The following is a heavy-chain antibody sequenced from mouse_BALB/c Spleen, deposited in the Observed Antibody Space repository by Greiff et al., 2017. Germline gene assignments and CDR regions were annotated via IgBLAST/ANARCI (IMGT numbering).Heavy chain of an antibody. V-gene: IGHV14-3*02. CDR1: GFNIKDTY. Sequence: VQLQQSGAELVKPGASVKLSCTASGFNIKDTYMHWVKQRPEQGLEWIGRIDPANGNTKYDPKFQGKATITADTSSNTAYLQLSSLTSEDTAVYYCARPPYYDGSSWGFDVWGAGTTVTVSS. J-gene: IGHJ1*01. CDR3: ARPPYYDGSSWGFDV. D-gene: IGHD1-1*01. CDR2: IDPANGNT.